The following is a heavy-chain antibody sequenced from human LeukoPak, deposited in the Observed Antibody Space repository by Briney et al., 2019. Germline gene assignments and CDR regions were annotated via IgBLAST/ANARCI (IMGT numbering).Heavy chain of an antibody. CDR1: GGTFSTYA. J-gene: IGHJ4*02. D-gene: IGHD3-22*01. CDR2: IIPIFGTA. V-gene: IGHV1-69*01. Sequence: SVKVSCKASGGTFSTYAISWVRQAPGQGLEWMGGIIPIFGTANYAQKFQGRVTITADESTSTAYMELSSLRSEDTAVYYCARSGNPYYYDSSGYFDYWGQGTLVTVSS. CDR3: ARSGNPYYYDSSGYFDY.